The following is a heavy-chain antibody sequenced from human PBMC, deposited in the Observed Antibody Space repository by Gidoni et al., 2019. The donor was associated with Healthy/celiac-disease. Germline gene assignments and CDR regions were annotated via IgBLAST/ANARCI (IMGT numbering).Heavy chain of an antibody. J-gene: IGHJ5*02. V-gene: IGHV1-2*02. CDR2: INPNSGGT. CDR1: GYPFTGYY. CDR3: ARGPRTKWLRLQGWFDP. D-gene: IGHD5-12*01. Sequence: QVQLVQSGAEVKKPGASVKVSCKASGYPFTGYYMHWVRQAPGQGLEWMGWINPNSGGTNYAQKFQGRVTMTRDTSISTAYMELSRLRSDDTTVYYCARGPRTKWLRLQGWFDPWGQGTLVTVSS.